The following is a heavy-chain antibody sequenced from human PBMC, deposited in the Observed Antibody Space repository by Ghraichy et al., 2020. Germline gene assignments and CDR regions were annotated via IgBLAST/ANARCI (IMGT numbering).Heavy chain of an antibody. CDR1: GFTFSSYA. Sequence: LSLTCAASGFTFSSYAMSWVRQAPGKGLEWVSAISGSGGSTYYADSVKGRFTISRDNSKNTLYLQMNSLRAEDTAVYYCAKDSMRAAAGEEWFDPWGQGTLVTVSS. V-gene: IGHV3-23*01. CDR3: AKDSMRAAAGEEWFDP. J-gene: IGHJ5*02. D-gene: IGHD6-13*01. CDR2: ISGSGGST.